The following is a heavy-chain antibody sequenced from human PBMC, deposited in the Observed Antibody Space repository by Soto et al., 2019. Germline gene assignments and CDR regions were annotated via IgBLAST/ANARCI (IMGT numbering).Heavy chain of an antibody. D-gene: IGHD6-13*01. V-gene: IGHV1-69*13. CDR2: IIPIFGTA. CDR3: ARDELSGSSLFDP. Sequence: SVKVSCKASGGTFSSYAISSVRQAPGQGLEWMGGIIPIFGTANYAQKFQGRATITAGESTSTAYMELSSLRSEDTAVYYCARDELSGSSLFDPWGQGTLVTVSS. J-gene: IGHJ5*02. CDR1: GGTFSSYA.